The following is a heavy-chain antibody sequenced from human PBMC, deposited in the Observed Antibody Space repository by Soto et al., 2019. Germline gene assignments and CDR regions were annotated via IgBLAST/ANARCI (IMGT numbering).Heavy chain of an antibody. V-gene: IGHV1-69*01. D-gene: IGHD2-15*01. CDR3: ARRRGCSGGSCYSVYYYYYGMDV. CDR1: GGTFRSYA. CDR2: IIPIFGTA. J-gene: IGHJ6*02. Sequence: QVQLVQSGAEVKKPGSSVKVSCKASGGTFRSYAISWVRQAPGQGLEWMGGIIPIFGTANYAQKFQGRVTITADESTSTAYMELSSLRSEDTAVYYCARRRGCSGGSCYSVYYYYYGMDVWGQGTTVTVSS.